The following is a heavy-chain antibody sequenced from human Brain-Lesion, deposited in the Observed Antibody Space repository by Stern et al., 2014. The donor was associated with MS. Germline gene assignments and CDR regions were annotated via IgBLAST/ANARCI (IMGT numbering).Heavy chain of an antibody. CDR3: ARDQRGITIFGVVTDYYYLGMDV. D-gene: IGHD3-3*01. CDR2: HNPNTGGT. V-gene: IGHV1-2*02. CDR1: GYIFTGYY. Sequence: VQLLQSGAEVKKPGASVKVSCKTSGYIFTGYYIHWVRQAPGQGLEWMACHNPNTGGTKYAQKFQGRVTMSRDTSISTAYVELSSLTSDDTAVYYCARDQRGITIFGVVTDYYYLGMDVWGQGTTVTVSS. J-gene: IGHJ6*02.